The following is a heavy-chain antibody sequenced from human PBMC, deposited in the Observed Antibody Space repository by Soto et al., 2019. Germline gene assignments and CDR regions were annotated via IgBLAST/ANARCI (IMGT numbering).Heavy chain of an antibody. D-gene: IGHD6-13*01. V-gene: IGHV1-69*01. CDR3: ASAIGGYSSSWGRDTNYGMDV. J-gene: IGHJ6*02. CDR2: IIPIFGTA. CDR1: GGTFSSYA. Sequence: QVQLVQSGAEVKKPGSSVKVSCKASGGTFSSYAISWVRQAPGQGLEWMGGIIPIFGTANYAQKFQGRVTITADESTSTAYMELSGLRSEDTAVYYCASAIGGYSSSWGRDTNYGMDVWGQGTTVTVSS.